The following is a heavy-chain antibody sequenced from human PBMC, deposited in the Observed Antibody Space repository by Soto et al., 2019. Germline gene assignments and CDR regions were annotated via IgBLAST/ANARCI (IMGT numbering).Heavy chain of an antibody. CDR3: ARGRTGGYSGYDTRSFDY. Sequence: QVQLVQSGAEVKKPGSSVKVSCKASVGTFSSYAISWVRQAPGQGLEWMGGIIPIFGTANYAQKFQGRVTITADESTSTAYMELSSLRSEDTAVYYCARGRTGGYSGYDTRSFDYWGQGTLVTVSS. CDR2: IIPIFGTA. CDR1: VGTFSSYA. J-gene: IGHJ4*02. D-gene: IGHD5-12*01. V-gene: IGHV1-69*01.